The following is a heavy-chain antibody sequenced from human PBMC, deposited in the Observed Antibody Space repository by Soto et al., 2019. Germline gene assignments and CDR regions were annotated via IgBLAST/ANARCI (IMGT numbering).Heavy chain of an antibody. J-gene: IGHJ6*02. V-gene: IGHV3-15*07. D-gene: IGHD3-3*01. CDR1: GFTFSNAW. CDR3: TTVSTLFGVVILNYGMDV. Sequence: EVQLVESGGGLVKPGGSLRLSCAASGFTFSNAWMNWVRQAPGKGLEWVGRIKSKTDGGTTDYAAPVKGRFTISRDDSKNTRYLQMNSLKTEDTAVYYCTTVSTLFGVVILNYGMDVWGQGTTVTVSS. CDR2: IKSKTDGGTT.